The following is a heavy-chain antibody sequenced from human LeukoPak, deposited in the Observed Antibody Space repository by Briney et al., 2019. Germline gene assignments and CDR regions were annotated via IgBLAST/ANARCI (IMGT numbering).Heavy chain of an antibody. J-gene: IGHJ4*02. CDR3: ADPDSG. V-gene: IGHV3-7*01. CDR2: ITPDGSQK. CDR1: GFTLSSYW. Sequence: GGSLRLSCAASGFTLSSYWMSWVRQAPGKGPEWVANITPDGSQKYYVDSVRGRFTISRDNGKNSLYLQMNSLRAEDTAVYYCADPDSGWGQGTLVTVSS. D-gene: IGHD6-19*01.